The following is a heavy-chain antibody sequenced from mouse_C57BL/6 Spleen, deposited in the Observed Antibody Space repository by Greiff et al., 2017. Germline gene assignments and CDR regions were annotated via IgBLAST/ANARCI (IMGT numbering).Heavy chain of an antibody. CDR2: IYPGDGDT. D-gene: IGHD1-1*01. V-gene: IGHV1-82*01. Sequence: QVQLQQSGPELVKPGASVKISCKASGYAFSSSWMNWVKQRPGKGLEWIGRIYPGDGDTNYNGKFKGKATLTADKSSRTAYMQLSSLTSEDSAVYFCARIYYGSSDEGFAYWGQGTLVTVSA. CDR1: GYAFSSSW. J-gene: IGHJ3*01. CDR3: ARIYYGSSDEGFAY.